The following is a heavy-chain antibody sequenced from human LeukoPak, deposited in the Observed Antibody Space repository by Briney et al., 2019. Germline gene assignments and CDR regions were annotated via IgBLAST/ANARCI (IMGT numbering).Heavy chain of an antibody. Sequence: GGSLRLSCAASGFTFSSYSMNWVRQAPGKGLEWVSYISSSSTIYYADSVKGRFTISRDNAKNSLYLQMNSLRAEDTAVYYCARGPESMVPYDYWGQGTLVTVSS. J-gene: IGHJ4*02. D-gene: IGHD4/OR15-4a*01. CDR2: ISSSSTI. CDR3: ARGPESMVPYDY. CDR1: GFTFSSYS. V-gene: IGHV3-48*01.